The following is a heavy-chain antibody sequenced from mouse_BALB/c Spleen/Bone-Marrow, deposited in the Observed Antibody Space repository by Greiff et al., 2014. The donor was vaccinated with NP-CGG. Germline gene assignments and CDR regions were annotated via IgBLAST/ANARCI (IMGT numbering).Heavy chain of an antibody. D-gene: IGHD2-9*01. J-gene: IGHJ4*01. CDR2: IWSGGST. CDR1: GFPLTSYD. V-gene: IGHV2-2*02. CDR3: ARTYYGYDYAMDY. Sequence: VQLQQSGPGLVQPSQSLSITCTVSGFPLTSYDVHWVRQSPGKGLEWLGVIWSGGSTDYNAAFISRLSISKDNSKSQVFFKMNSLQANDTAIYYCARTYYGYDYAMDYWGQGTSVTVSS.